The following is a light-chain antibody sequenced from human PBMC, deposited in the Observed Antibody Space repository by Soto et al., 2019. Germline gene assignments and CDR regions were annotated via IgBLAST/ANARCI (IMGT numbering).Light chain of an antibody. J-gene: IGKJ1*01. V-gene: IGKV2-28*01. Sequence: DIVMTQSPLSLPVTPGEPASISCRSSQSLLHSNGYNYLDWYLQKPGQSPQLLIYLGSNRASGVPDRFSGSGSGTDFTLKISREEAEDVGVYYCMQALQTSWTFGQGTKVEIK. CDR3: MQALQTSWT. CDR2: LGS. CDR1: QSLLHSNGYNY.